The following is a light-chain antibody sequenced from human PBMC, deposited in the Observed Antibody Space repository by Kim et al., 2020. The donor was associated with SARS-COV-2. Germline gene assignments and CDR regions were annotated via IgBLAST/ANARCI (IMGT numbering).Light chain of an antibody. CDR1: SSDVGTYNY. CDR2: DVS. CDR3: SEYTISSTLV. V-gene: IGLV2-14*01. J-gene: IGLJ2*01. Sequence: QSALTQPASVSGSPGQSITISCTGTSSDVGTYNYVTWFQQHPGKAPKLMLYDVSKRPSGVSNRFSGSKSGNTASLTISGLQAEDEADYYCSEYTISSTLVFGGGTQLTVL.